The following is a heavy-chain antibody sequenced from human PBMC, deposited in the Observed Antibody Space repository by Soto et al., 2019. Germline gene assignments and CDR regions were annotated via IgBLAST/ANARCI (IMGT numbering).Heavy chain of an antibody. Sequence: QVQLVQSGAEVKKPGSSVKVSCKASGGTFSSYTISWVRQAPGQGLEWMGRIIPILGIANYAQKVQGRVTITADKSERKAYMELRSLRSEDSAVYYWGGDRGGFGGYNWFEPWGQGTLVTVSS. CDR3: GGDRGGFGGYNWFEP. CDR1: GGTFSSYT. J-gene: IGHJ5*02. D-gene: IGHD3-10*01. CDR2: IIPILGIA. V-gene: IGHV1-69*02.